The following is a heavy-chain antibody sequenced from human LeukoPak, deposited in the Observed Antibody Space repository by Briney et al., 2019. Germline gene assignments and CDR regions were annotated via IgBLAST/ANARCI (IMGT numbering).Heavy chain of an antibody. D-gene: IGHD2-21*02. CDR2: INAGNGNT. J-gene: IGHJ4*02. CDR3: ARGPYCGGDCYIFDY. CDR1: GGTFSSYA. V-gene: IGHV1-3*01. Sequence: ASVKVSCKASGGTFSSYAISWVRQAPGQRLEWMGWINAGNGNTKYSQKFQGRVTITRDTSASTAYMELSSLRSEDTAVYYCARGPYCGGDCYIFDYWGQGTLVTVSS.